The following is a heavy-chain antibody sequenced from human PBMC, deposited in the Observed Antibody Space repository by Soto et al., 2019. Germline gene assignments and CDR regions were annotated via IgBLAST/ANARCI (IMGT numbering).Heavy chain of an antibody. Sequence: SETLSLTCTASGGYISSYYWSWIRQPPGKGLEWIGYIYYSGSTNYNPSLKSRVTISVDTSKNQFSLKLSSVTAADTAVYYCANHSSSSSFYYYYMDVWGKGTTVTVSS. CDR3: ANHSSSSSFYYYYMDV. CDR2: IYYSGST. CDR1: GGYISSYY. D-gene: IGHD6-6*01. J-gene: IGHJ6*03. V-gene: IGHV4-59*08.